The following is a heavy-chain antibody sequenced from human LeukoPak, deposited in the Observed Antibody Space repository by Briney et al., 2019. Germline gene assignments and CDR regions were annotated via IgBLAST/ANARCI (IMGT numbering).Heavy chain of an antibody. CDR1: GFTFSSYS. Sequence: GGSLRLSCAASGFTFSSYSMNWVRQAPGKGPEWVSSISSSSSYIYYADSVKGRFTISRDNAKNSLYLQMNSLRAEDTAVYYCAKEGAGPFDYWGQGTLVTVSS. D-gene: IGHD1-26*01. CDR2: ISSSSSYI. V-gene: IGHV3-21*01. J-gene: IGHJ4*02. CDR3: AKEGAGPFDY.